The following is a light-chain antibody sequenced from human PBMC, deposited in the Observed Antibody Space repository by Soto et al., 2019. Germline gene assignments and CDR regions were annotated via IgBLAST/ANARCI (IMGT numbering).Light chain of an antibody. V-gene: IGLV2-11*01. CDR1: SSDVGGYNY. Sequence: QSALTQPRSVSGSPGQSVTISCAGTSSDVGGYNYVSWYQQHPGKAPKLMIYDVSKRPSGVPDRFSGSKSGNTASLTISGLQAEDEADYYCCSYAGSYVFGNGTKVTVL. CDR2: DVS. CDR3: CSYAGSYV. J-gene: IGLJ1*01.